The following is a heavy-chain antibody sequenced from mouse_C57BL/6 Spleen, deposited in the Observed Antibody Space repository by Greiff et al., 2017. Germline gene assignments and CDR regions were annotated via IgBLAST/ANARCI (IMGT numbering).Heavy chain of an antibody. D-gene: IGHD1-1*01. CDR3: ATDYYGSSYNAMDY. CDR2: IHPNSGST. J-gene: IGHJ4*01. CDR1: GYTFTSYW. V-gene: IGHV1-64*01. Sequence: QLQQPGAELVKPGASVKLSCKASGYTFTSYWMHWVKQRPGQGLEWIGMIHPNSGSTNYNEKFKSKATLTVDKSSSTAYMQLSSLTSEDSAVYYCATDYYGSSYNAMDYWGQGTSVTVSS.